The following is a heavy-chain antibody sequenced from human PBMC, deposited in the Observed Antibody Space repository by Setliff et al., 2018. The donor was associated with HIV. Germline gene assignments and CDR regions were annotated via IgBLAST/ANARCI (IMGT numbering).Heavy chain of an antibody. CDR3: AKAKSSRMGPPFTDLDY. Sequence: QTGGSLRLSCAASGFTFSSYAMSWVRQAPGRGLEWVSAISGSGGSTYYADSVKGRFTISRDNAKNTLYLQMNSLRAEDTAAYYCAKAKSSRMGPPFTDLDYWGQGTQVTVSS. D-gene: IGHD2-8*01. V-gene: IGHV3-23*01. CDR2: ISGSGGST. CDR1: GFTFSSYA. J-gene: IGHJ4*02.